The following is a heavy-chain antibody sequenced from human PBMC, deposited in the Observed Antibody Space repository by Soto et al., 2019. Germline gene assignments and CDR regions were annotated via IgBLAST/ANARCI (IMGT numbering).Heavy chain of an antibody. V-gene: IGHV3-49*03. J-gene: IGHJ5*02. CDR3: TRDSIALT. Sequence: GGSLRLSCTASGFTFGDYTMSWYRQTPGKGLEWVGFIRSKAYGGTTEYAASVKGRFIISRDDSKSIAYLQVNSLKTDDTAMYYCTRDSIALTWGQGTLVTVSS. D-gene: IGHD6-6*01. CDR1: GFTFGDYT. CDR2: IRSKAYGGTT.